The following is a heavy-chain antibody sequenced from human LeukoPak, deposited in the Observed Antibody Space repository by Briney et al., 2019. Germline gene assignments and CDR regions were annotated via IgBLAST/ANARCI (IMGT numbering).Heavy chain of an antibody. J-gene: IGHJ3*02. CDR1: GFTFSSYD. CDR2: IGTAGDT. CDR3: ATQLPRTLAYCGGDRRTDAFDI. D-gene: IGHD2-21*02. V-gene: IGHV3-13*01. Sequence: GGSLRLSCAASGFTFSSYDMHWVRQATGKGLEWVSAIGTAGDTYYPGSVKGRFTISRENAKNSLNLQMNSLRAGDTAAYYCATQLPRTLAYCGGDRRTDAFDIWGQGTMVTVSS.